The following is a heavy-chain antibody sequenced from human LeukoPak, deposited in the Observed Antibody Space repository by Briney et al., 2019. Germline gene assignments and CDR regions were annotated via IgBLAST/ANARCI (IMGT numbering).Heavy chain of an antibody. CDR2: ISNSGSTI. V-gene: IGHV3-11*04. Sequence: GGSLRLSCAASGFTFSDYYMSWIRQAPGKGLEWVSYISNSGSTIYYADSVKGRFFISRDNAKNSLYLQINRLRAEDTAVYYCARALSPYDNSGSWYWGQGTMVTVSS. CDR1: GFTFSDYY. CDR3: ARALSPYDNSGSWY. J-gene: IGHJ4*02. D-gene: IGHD3-22*01.